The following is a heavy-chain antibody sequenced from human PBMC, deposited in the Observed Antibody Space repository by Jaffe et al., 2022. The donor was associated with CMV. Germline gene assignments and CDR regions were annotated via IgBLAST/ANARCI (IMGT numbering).Heavy chain of an antibody. CDR2: ISGSGGST. CDR1: GFTFSSYA. V-gene: IGHV3-23*01. CDR3: AKGEVGRTQHWWRVVAATFDY. D-gene: IGHD2-15*01. J-gene: IGHJ4*02. Sequence: EVQLLESGGGLVQPGGSLRLSCAASGFTFSSYAMSWVRQAPGKGLEWVSAISGSGGSTYYADSVKGRFTISRDNSKNTLYLQMNSLRAEDTAVYYCAKGEVGRTQHWWRVVAATFDYWGQGTLVTVSS.